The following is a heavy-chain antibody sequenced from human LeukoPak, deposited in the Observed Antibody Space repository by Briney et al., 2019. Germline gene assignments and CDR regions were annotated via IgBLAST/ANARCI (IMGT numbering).Heavy chain of an antibody. CDR1: GGSFSGYY. Sequence: SETLSLTCAVYGGSFSGYYWSWIRQPPGKGLEWIGEINHSGSTNYNPSLKSRVTISVDTSKNQSSLKLSSVTAADTAVYYCARDGSGTRNWFDPWGQGTLVTVSS. CDR3: ARDGSGTRNWFDP. D-gene: IGHD3-10*01. V-gene: IGHV4-34*01. J-gene: IGHJ5*02. CDR2: INHSGST.